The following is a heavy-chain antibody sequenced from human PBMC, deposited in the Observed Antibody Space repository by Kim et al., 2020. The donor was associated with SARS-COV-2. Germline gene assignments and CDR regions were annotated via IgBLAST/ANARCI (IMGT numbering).Heavy chain of an antibody. Sequence: YAVSVKSRITIHPDTSKNQFSRQLNSVTPEDTAVYYCARGPSSSSWFDPWGQGTLVTVSS. CDR3: ARGPSSSSWFDP. V-gene: IGHV6-1*01. D-gene: IGHD6-13*01. J-gene: IGHJ5*02.